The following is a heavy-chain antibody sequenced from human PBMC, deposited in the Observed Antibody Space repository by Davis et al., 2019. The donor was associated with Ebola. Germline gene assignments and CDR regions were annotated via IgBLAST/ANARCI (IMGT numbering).Heavy chain of an antibody. J-gene: IGHJ4*02. CDR1: GFPFSNYW. CDR3: ASQGFEGATTFDY. D-gene: IGHD1-26*01. Sequence: PGGSLRLSCAASGFPFSNYWMSWVRQTPGKGLEWVANIKQDGSEKHYVDSVKGRFTISRDNAKISLFLQMNSLRAEDTAVYYCASQGFEGATTFDYWGQGTLVTVSS. CDR2: IKQDGSEK. V-gene: IGHV3-7*01.